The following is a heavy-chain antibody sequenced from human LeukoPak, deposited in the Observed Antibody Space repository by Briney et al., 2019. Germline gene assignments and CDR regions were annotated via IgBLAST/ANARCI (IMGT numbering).Heavy chain of an antibody. V-gene: IGHV4-59*01. D-gene: IGHD5-12*01. Sequence: SETLSLTCTVSGGSISSYYWSWIRQPPGKGLEWIGYIYYSGGTNYNPSLNSRVTISVDTSKNQFSLKLSSVTAADTAVYYCARDLGDSGFRLDYWGQGTLVTVSS. CDR3: ARDLGDSGFRLDY. CDR1: GGSISSYY. J-gene: IGHJ4*02. CDR2: IYYSGGT.